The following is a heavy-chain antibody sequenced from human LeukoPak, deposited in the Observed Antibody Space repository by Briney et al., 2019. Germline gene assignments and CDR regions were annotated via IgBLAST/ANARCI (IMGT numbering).Heavy chain of an antibody. CDR2: ISSSSSYI. D-gene: IGHD3-3*01. J-gene: IGHJ4*02. CDR3: ARCYRSWMGYPSPPDY. Sequence: GGSLRLSCAASGFTFSSYSMNWVRQAPGKGLEWVSSISSSSSYIYYADSVKGRFTISRDNAKNSLYLQMNSLRAEDTAVYYCARCYRSWMGYPSPPDYWGQGTLVTVSS. CDR1: GFTFSSYS. V-gene: IGHV3-21*01.